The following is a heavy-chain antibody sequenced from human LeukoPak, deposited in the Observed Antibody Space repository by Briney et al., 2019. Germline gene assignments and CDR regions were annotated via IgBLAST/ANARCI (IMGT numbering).Heavy chain of an antibody. Sequence: GGSLRLSCAASGFTFSDYYMSWIRQAPGKGLEWVSYISSSGSTIYYADSVKGRFTISRDNAKNSLYLQMNSLRAEDTAVYYCARAFMITFGGVIVLDAFDIWGQGTMVTVSS. CDR3: ARAFMITFGGVIVLDAFDI. CDR2: ISSSGSTI. J-gene: IGHJ3*02. D-gene: IGHD3-16*02. CDR1: GFTFSDYY. V-gene: IGHV3-11*01.